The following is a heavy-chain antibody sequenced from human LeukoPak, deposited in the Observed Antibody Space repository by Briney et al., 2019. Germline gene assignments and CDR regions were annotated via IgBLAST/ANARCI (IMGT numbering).Heavy chain of an antibody. Sequence: PSETLSLTCTVSGGSISSGGYYWSWIRQPPGKGLEWIGYIYHSGSTYYNPSLESRVTISVDTSKNQFSLKLSSVTAADTAVYYCARDLVEWELPDAFDIWGQGTMVTVSS. V-gene: IGHV4-30-2*01. D-gene: IGHD1-26*01. CDR1: GGSISSGGYY. CDR2: IYHSGST. CDR3: ARDLVEWELPDAFDI. J-gene: IGHJ3*02.